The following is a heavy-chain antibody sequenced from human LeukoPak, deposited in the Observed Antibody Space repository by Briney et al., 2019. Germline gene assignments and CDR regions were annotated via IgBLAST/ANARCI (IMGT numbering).Heavy chain of an antibody. CDR1: GGSLSSYY. V-gene: IGHV4-59*08. CDR3: ARHPTVTTGKQFDP. CDR2: VYHSGST. Sequence: SETLSLTCTVSGGSLSSYYWSWIRQPPGKGLEWIGYVYHSGSTNYNPSLKSRVTMTVDTSKNQFSLKLISVTAADTAVYYCARHPTVTTGKQFDPWGQGILVTVSS. D-gene: IGHD4-11*01. J-gene: IGHJ5*02.